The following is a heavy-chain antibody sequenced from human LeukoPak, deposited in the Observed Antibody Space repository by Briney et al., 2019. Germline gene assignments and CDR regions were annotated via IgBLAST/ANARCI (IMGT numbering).Heavy chain of an antibody. D-gene: IGHD1-26*01. V-gene: IGHV3-30-3*01. CDR3: ARVYSGSYGNPFDY. CDR2: ISYDGSNK. CDR1: GFTFSSYA. Sequence: GRSLRLSCAASGFTFSSYAMHWVRQAPGKGLEWVAVISYDGSNKYYADSVKGRFTISRDNSKNTLYLQMNSLRAEGTAVYYCARVYSGSYGNPFDYWGQGTLVTVSS. J-gene: IGHJ4*02.